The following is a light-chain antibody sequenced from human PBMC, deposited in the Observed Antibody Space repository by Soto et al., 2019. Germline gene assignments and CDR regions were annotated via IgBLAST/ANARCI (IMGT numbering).Light chain of an antibody. V-gene: IGKV3-20*01. CDR2: DES. CDR1: QTISSGF. Sequence: EIVVTQSPVTLSASPGDRATLSCRASQTISSGFLAWYQQKVGQAPRILIYDESNRATGVPDRFSGSGSGTDLSLTISRLEPEDFAVYHCQQYSSSPRTFGQGTRLEIK. J-gene: IGKJ5*01. CDR3: QQYSSSPRT.